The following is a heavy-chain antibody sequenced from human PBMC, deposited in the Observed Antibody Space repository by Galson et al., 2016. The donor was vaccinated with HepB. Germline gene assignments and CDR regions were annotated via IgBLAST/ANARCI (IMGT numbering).Heavy chain of an antibody. CDR3: ARDRSSGWFDSSDI. CDR1: GGTFSNYG. V-gene: IGHV1-69*13. J-gene: IGHJ3*02. CDR2: IIPIFGAA. D-gene: IGHD6-19*01. Sequence: SVKVSCKASGGTFSNYGISWVRQAPGQGLEWMGGIIPIFGAANYDQKFQGRVTISADEATNTVYMELSSLTSEDTAVYYCARDRSSGWFDSSDIWGQGTMVTVSS.